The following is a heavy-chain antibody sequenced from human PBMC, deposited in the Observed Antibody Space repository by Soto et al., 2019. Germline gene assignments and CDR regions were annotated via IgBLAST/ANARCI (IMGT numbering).Heavy chain of an antibody. V-gene: IGHV4-59*08. Sequence: QVQLQESGPGLVKPSETLSLTCTVSGGSISSYYWSWIRQPPGKGLEWIGYIYYSGSTNYNPSLKSRVTISVDTSKNQFSLKLSSVTAADPAVYYWARPYRGGWYDDDAVDIWGQGTMVTVSS. D-gene: IGHD6-19*01. CDR1: GGSISSYY. CDR3: ARPYRGGWYDDDAVDI. CDR2: IYYSGST. J-gene: IGHJ3*02.